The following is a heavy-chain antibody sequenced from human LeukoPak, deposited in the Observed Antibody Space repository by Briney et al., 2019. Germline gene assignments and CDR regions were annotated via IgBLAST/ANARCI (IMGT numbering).Heavy chain of an antibody. Sequence: GGSLRLSCAASGFTFNNYAMTWVRQAPGKGLECVSAVSGRGDATYYADSVKGRFTISRDDSKNTLYLQMNSLRAEDTAVYHCAKAPPAATNYYYGMDVWGQGTTVTVSS. J-gene: IGHJ6*02. CDR3: AKAPPAATNYYYGMDV. CDR1: GFTFNNYA. D-gene: IGHD2-15*01. V-gene: IGHV3-23*01. CDR2: VSGRGDAT.